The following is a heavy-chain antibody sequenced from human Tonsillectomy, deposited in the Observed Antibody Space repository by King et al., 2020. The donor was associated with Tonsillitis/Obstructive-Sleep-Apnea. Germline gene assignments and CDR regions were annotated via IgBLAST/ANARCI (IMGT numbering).Heavy chain of an antibody. V-gene: IGHV3-30*02. CDR2: VWFDGSDQ. J-gene: IGHJ4*02. CDR3: VKARYRNYQRDYFND. CDR1: RFMFTSHG. D-gene: IGHD4-11*01. Sequence: QVQLVESGGGVVQPGGSLRLSCAASRFMFTSHGMHWVRQAPGKGLEWGAFVWFDGSDQHCADSVKGRFIISRDNSQNMLYLQMNRLRAEDTAVYFCVKARYRNYQRDYFNDWGQGTLVTVSS.